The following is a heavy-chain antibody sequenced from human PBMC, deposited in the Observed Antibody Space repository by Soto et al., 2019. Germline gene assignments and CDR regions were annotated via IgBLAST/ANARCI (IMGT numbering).Heavy chain of an antibody. D-gene: IGHD1-20*01. J-gene: IGHJ5*02. V-gene: IGHV3-23*01. CDR3: AKPRQFGITGTLNWLDP. CDR2: ISGSGGST. Sequence: PWGSLRISWAASVVTFSIYAMSWVRQAPVKGLEWVSAISGSGGSTYYADSVKGRFTISRDNSKNTLYLQMNSLRAEDTAVYYCAKPRQFGITGTLNWLDPWGQGTLVTVSS. CDR1: VVTFSIYA.